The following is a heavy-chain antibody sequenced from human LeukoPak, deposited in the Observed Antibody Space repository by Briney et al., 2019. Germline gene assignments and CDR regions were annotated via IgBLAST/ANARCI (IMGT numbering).Heavy chain of an antibody. D-gene: IGHD5-12*01. CDR2: ISSSSSYI. J-gene: IGHJ4*02. V-gene: IGHV3-21*01. CDR3: AREYGGYATSTALDY. CDR1: GFTFSSYS. Sequence: SGGSLRLSCAASGFTFSSYSMNWVRQALGKGLEWVSSISSSSSYIYYADSVKGRFTISRDNAKNSLYLQMNSLRAEDTAVYYCAREYGGYATSTALDYWGQGTLVTVSS.